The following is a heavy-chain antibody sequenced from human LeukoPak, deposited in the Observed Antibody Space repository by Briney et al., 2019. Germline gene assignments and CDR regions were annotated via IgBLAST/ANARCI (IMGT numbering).Heavy chain of an antibody. CDR2: ISSSSSYT. CDR3: ARDQVAARRYYYGMDV. CDR1: GFTFSDYD. Sequence: MSGGSLRLSCAASGFTFSDYDMSWIRQAPGKGLEWVSYISSSSSYTNYAASVKGRFTISRDNTKNSLYLQMNSLRAEDTAVYYCARDQVAARRYYYGMDVWGQGTTVTVSS. J-gene: IGHJ6*02. V-gene: IGHV3-11*06. D-gene: IGHD6-6*01.